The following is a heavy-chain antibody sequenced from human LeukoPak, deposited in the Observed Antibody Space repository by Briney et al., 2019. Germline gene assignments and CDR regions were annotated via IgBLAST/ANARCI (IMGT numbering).Heavy chain of an antibody. D-gene: IGHD3-22*01. J-gene: IGHJ4*02. CDR1: GFTFSSYA. Sequence: GGSLRLSCAASGFTFSSYAMSWVRQAPGKGLEWVSAISGSGGSTYYADSVKGRFIISRDNSKNALYLQMNSLRAEDTAVYYCARERGSSGLHYWGQGTRVTVSS. CDR2: ISGSGGST. CDR3: ARERGSSGLHY. V-gene: IGHV3-23*01.